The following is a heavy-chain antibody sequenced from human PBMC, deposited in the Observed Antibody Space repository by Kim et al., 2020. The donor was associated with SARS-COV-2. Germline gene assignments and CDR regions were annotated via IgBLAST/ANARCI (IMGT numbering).Heavy chain of an antibody. CDR1: GFTFSSYG. J-gene: IGHJ6*01. Sequence: GGSLRLSCAASGFTFSSYGMHWVRQAPGKGLEWVAVISYDGSNKYYADSVKGRFTISRDNSKNTLYLQMNSLRAEDTAVYYCAKDAFSYGSGSYYYYGM. CDR2: ISYDGSNK. D-gene: IGHD3-10*01. V-gene: IGHV3-30*18. CDR3: AKDAFSYGSGSYYYYGM.